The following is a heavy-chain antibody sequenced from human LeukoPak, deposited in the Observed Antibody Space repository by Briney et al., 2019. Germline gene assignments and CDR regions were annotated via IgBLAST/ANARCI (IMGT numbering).Heavy chain of an antibody. V-gene: IGHV3-30*18. J-gene: IGHJ6*02. CDR1: GFTFSSYG. CDR2: ISYGGSNK. D-gene: IGHD2-15*01. CDR3: AKETLWVVAKRRGYYYGMDV. Sequence: GGSLRLSCAASGFTFSSYGMHWVRQAPGKGLEWVAVISYGGSNKYYADSVKGRFTISRDNSKNTLYLQINSLRVEDTAVYDCAKETLWVVAKRRGYYYGMDVWGQGTTVTVSS.